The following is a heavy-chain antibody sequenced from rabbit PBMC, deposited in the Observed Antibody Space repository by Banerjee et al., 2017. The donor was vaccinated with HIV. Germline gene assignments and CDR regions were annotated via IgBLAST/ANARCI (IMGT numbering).Heavy chain of an antibody. CDR2: IYAGSSDST. CDR1: GFSFSSSYW. Sequence: QSLEESGGDLVKPGASLTLTCTASGFSFSSSYWMCWVRQAPGKGLEWIACIYAGSSDSTDYANWAKGRFTISKTSSTTVDLKMTSLTAADTATYFCARDLASVIGWNFNLWGPGTLVTVS. J-gene: IGHJ4*01. CDR3: ARDLASVIGWNFNL. D-gene: IGHD1-1*01. V-gene: IGHV1S40*01.